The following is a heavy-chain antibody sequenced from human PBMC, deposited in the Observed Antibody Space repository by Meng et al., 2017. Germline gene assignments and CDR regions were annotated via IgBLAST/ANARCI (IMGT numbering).Heavy chain of an antibody. CDR3: AREDIVVVPAAYAEYFQH. CDR1: AFTISSYA. J-gene: IGHJ1*01. V-gene: IGHV3-30*04. Sequence: WGSLSLSCAASAFTISSYAMHWVRQAPGKGLEWVAVISYDGSNKYYADSVKGRFTISRDNSKNTLYLQMNSLRAEDTAVYYCAREDIVVVPAAYAEYFQHWGQGTLVTVSS. D-gene: IGHD2-2*01. CDR2: ISYDGSNK.